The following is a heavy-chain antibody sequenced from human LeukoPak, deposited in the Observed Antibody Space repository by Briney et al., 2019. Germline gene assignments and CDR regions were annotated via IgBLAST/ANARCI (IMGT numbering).Heavy chain of an antibody. D-gene: IGHD3-3*01. J-gene: IGHJ5*02. Sequence: GGSLRLSCVASGFTFDDYAMHWVRQAPGKGLKWVSGISWNSGSIGYADSVKGRFTISRDNAKNSLHLQMNSLRAEDMALYYCAKGRHYDFWSGGFDPWGQGTLATVSS. CDR3: AKGRHYDFWSGGFDP. CDR1: GFTFDDYA. V-gene: IGHV3-9*03. CDR2: ISWNSGSI.